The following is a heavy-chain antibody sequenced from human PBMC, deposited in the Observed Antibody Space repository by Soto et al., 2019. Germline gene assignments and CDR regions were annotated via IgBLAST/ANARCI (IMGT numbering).Heavy chain of an antibody. Sequence: QAQLVESGRGVVQPGRSLRLSCAASGFIISRSAIHWVRQAPGKGLEWVAVIAYDGSNKWYADSAKGRFTISRDNSKNALYLHMSSLRGEDTAVYYCARDLQAGADYVNWLAPWGQGTVVTVSS. J-gene: IGHJ5*02. V-gene: IGHV3-30*04. CDR2: IAYDGSNK. CDR3: ARDLQAGADYVNWLAP. CDR1: GFIISRSA. D-gene: IGHD2-21*02.